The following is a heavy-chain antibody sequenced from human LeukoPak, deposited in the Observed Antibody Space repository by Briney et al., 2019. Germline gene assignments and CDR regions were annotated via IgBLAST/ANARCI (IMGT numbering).Heavy chain of an antibody. CDR3: AKARGRDGYKDELDY. D-gene: IGHD5-24*01. CDR1: EFTFSSCA. Sequence: GGSLRLSCAASEFTFSSCAMSWVRQAPGEGLEWVSVISGSGGSTYYADSVKGRFTISRDNSKNTLYLQMNSLRAEDTAVYYCAKARGRDGYKDELDYRGQGTLVTVSS. CDR2: ISGSGGST. J-gene: IGHJ4*02. V-gene: IGHV3-23*01.